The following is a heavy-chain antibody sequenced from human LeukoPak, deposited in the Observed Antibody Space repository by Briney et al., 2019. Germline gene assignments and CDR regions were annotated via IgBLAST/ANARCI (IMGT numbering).Heavy chain of an antibody. V-gene: IGHV3-9*01. CDR1: GFTFDDYA. Sequence: GGSLRLSCAASGFTFDDYAMHWVRQVPEKGLEWVSGINWNSGRTGYADSVKGRFTISRDNAKNSLYLQMNSLRAEDTAVYYCARADFESGYCSSTSCPLDGYWGQGTLVTVSS. CDR3: ARADFESGYCSSTSCPLDGY. D-gene: IGHD2-2*01. J-gene: IGHJ4*02. CDR2: INWNSGRT.